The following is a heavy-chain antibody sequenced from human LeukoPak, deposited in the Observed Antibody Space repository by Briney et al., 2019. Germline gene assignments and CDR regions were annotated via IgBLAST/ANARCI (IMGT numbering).Heavy chain of an antibody. J-gene: IGHJ3*02. CDR3: AKWAGIVVVPAAMSQGDAFDI. V-gene: IGHV3-23*01. D-gene: IGHD2-2*01. Sequence: GGSLRLSCAASGFTFSSYAMSWVRQAPGKGLEWVSAISGSGGSTYYADSVKGRFTISRDNSKNTLYLQMNSLRAEDTAVYYCAKWAGIVVVPAAMSQGDAFDIWGQGTMVTVSS. CDR1: GFTFSSYA. CDR2: ISGSGGST.